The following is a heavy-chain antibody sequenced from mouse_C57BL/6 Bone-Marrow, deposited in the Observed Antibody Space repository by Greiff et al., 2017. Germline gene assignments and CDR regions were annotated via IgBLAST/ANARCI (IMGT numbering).Heavy chain of an antibody. CDR2: IDPENGDT. V-gene: IGHV14-4*01. D-gene: IGHD1-1*01. J-gene: IGHJ2*01. CDR1: GFNIKDDY. CDR3: TTIITTVVAPYYFDY. Sequence: QLQQSGAELVRPGASVKSSCTASGFNIKDDYMHWVKQRPEQGLEWIGWIDPENGDTEYASKFQGKATITADTSSNTAYLQLSSLTSEDTAIYYCTTIITTVVAPYYFDYWGQGTTLTVSS.